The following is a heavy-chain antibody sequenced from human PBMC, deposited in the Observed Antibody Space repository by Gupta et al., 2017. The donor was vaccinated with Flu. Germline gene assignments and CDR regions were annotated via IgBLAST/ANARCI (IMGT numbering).Heavy chain of an antibody. Sequence: QVQLVGSGGGVVQPGSSLRLSCAATGFSFGSYGMPWVSQAPGKGLAWVAVIWLYGSNKYYADSGKGRFTISRDNSKNTLYLQMNSLRAEDTAVDYCARQNYYDSSGYYFAYLGQGTLVTVSS. J-gene: IGHJ4*02. CDR3: ARQNYYDSSGYYFAY. CDR1: GFSFGSYG. CDR2: IWLYGSNK. D-gene: IGHD3-22*01. V-gene: IGHV3-33*01.